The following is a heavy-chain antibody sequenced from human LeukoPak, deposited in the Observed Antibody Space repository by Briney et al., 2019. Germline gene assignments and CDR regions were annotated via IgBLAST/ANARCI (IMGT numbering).Heavy chain of an antibody. CDR2: ISSSSSYI. CDR3: ARGYSYGYGSFYYY. V-gene: IGHV3-21*04. J-gene: IGHJ4*02. Sequence: GGSLRLSCAASGFTFSSYSMNWVRQAPGKGLEWVSSISSSSSYIYYADSVKGRFTISRDNAKNSLYLQMNSLRAEDTALYYCARGYSYGYGSFYYYWGQGTLVTVSS. D-gene: IGHD5-18*01. CDR1: GFTFSSYS.